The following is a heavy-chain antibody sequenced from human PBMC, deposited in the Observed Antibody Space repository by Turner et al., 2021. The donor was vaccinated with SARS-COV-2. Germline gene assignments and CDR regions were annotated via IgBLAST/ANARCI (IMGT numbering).Heavy chain of an antibody. CDR2: IKQDGSEK. V-gene: IGHV3-7*01. J-gene: IGHJ3*02. Sequence: EVQLVESGGGLVQPGGSLRLSCAASGFTLSSYWMSWVRQAPGKGPEWVANIKQDGSEKYYVYSVKGRFTISRDNAKNSLYLQMSSLRAEDTAVYYCARVSGAAVWGNYAFDIWGQGTMVTVSS. CDR1: GFTLSSYW. CDR3: ARVSGAAVWGNYAFDI. D-gene: IGHD3-16*01.